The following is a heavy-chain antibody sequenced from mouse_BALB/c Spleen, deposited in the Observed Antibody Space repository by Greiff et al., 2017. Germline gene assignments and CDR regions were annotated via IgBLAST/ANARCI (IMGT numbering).Heavy chain of an antibody. CDR3: ASPPSTMITTGYFDV. D-gene: IGHD2-4*01. J-gene: IGHJ1*01. CDR1: GFNIKDTY. V-gene: IGHV14-3*02. Sequence: EVQRVESGAELVKPGASVKLSCTASGFNIKDTYMHWVKQRPEQGLEWIGRIDPANGNTKYDPKFQGKATITADTSSNTAYLQLSSLTSEDTAVYYCASPPSTMITTGYFDVWGAGTTVTVSS. CDR2: IDPANGNT.